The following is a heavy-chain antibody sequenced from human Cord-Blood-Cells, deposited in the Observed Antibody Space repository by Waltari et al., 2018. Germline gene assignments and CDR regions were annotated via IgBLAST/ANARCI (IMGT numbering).Heavy chain of an antibody. CDR1: GGSISSYY. D-gene: IGHD2-21*02. Sequence: QVQLQESGPGLVKPSETLSLTCTVSGGSISSYYWSWIRQPPGKGLEWIGYIYYSGSTNHNPSLKSRVTISVDTSKNQCSLKLSSVTAADTAVYYCASGVVTGGGWFDYWGQGTLVTVSS. CDR2: IYYSGST. J-gene: IGHJ4*02. V-gene: IGHV4-59*01. CDR3: ASGVVTGGGWFDY.